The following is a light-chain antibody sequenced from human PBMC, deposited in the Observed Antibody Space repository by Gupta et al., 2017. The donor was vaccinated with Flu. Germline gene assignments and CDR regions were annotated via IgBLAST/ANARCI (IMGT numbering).Light chain of an antibody. CDR2: AAT. V-gene: IGKV1-39*01. Sequence: DIQMTQSPSSLSASVGDRVAITCRASQIINNYLNWYQQKPGKAPKLLIFAATTLQSGVPSRFSGSGSGTDFTLTITSLQPEDFATYYCQQSDSTPRSFGQGTKLEIK. J-gene: IGKJ2*03. CDR1: QIINNY. CDR3: QQSDSTPRS.